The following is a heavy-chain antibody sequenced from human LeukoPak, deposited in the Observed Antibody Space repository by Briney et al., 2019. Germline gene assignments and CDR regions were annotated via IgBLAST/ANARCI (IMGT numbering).Heavy chain of an antibody. J-gene: IGHJ4*02. CDR2: ISAYNGNT. CDR1: GYTFTSSV. D-gene: IGHD1-7*01. CDR3: ARTYNWNFYGLDY. V-gene: IGHV1-18*01. Sequence: GASVKVSCTASGYTFTSSVISWVRKAPGQGLEWMGWISAYNGNTNYAQKLQDRVTMTTDTSTSSAYMELRSLRSDDTAVYYCARTYNWNFYGLDYWGQGTLVTVSS.